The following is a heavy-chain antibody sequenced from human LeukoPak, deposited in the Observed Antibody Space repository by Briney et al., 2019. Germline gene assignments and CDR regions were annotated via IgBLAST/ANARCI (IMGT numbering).Heavy chain of an antibody. CDR3: AKNWNYGD. CDR2: ISGSGGST. Sequence: GGSLRLSCGASGFTFSSYAMSWVRQAPGEGLEWVSAISGSGGSTYHADSVKGRFTISRDNSKSTLYLQMNSLRAEDTAVYYCAKNWNYGDWGQGTLVTVSS. CDR1: GFTFSSYA. D-gene: IGHD1-7*01. J-gene: IGHJ4*02. V-gene: IGHV3-23*01.